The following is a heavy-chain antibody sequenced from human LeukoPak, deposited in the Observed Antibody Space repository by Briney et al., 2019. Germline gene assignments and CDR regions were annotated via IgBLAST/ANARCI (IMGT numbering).Heavy chain of an antibody. CDR2: MNPNSGNT. D-gene: IGHD3-10*01. CDR1: GYTFTSYD. Sequence: AASVKVSCKASGYTFTSYDINWVRQATGQGLEWMGWMNPNSGNTGYAQKFQGRVTMTRNTSISTAYMELSSLRSEDTAVYYCATLSAGSPDGAFDIWGQGTMVTVSS. J-gene: IGHJ3*02. CDR3: ATLSAGSPDGAFDI. V-gene: IGHV1-8*01.